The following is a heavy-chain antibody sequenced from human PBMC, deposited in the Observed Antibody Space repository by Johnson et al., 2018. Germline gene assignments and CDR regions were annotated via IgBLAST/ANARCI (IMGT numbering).Heavy chain of an antibody. CDR2: IHPGDSDT. Sequence: VQLVESGAEVKKPGESLKISCKGSGYSFTSYWIAWVRQMPGKGLEWMGIIHPGDSDTRYSPSFQGQVTISADRSISTAYLQWSSPKASDRAMYYCARRAMGRGVYSYCGLDVWGQGTKVTVSS. V-gene: IGHV5-51*01. CDR1: GYSFTSYW. D-gene: IGHD3-10*01. J-gene: IGHJ6*02. CDR3: ARRAMGRGVYSYCGLDV.